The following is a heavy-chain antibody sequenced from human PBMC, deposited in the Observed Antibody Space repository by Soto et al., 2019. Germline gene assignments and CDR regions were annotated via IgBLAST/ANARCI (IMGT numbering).Heavy chain of an antibody. V-gene: IGHV3-33*01. CDR3: ARDHPRSGMDV. J-gene: IGHJ6*02. CDR1: GFTFSSYG. CDR2: IWYDGSNK. Sequence: PVGSLRLSCAASGFTFSSYGMHWVRQAPGKGLEWVAVIWYDGSNKYYADSVKGRFTISRDNSKNTLYLQMNSLRAEDTAVYYCARDHPRSGMDVWGQGTTVTVSS.